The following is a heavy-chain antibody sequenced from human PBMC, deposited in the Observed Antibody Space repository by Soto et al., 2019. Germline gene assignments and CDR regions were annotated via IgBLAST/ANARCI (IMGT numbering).Heavy chain of an antibody. J-gene: IGHJ4*01. V-gene: IGHV3-30-3*01. Sequence: PGGSLRLSCAASGFTISYYEMHWVRQAPGKGLEWVTVISPDGGITIYSASVRGRFTVSRDNSKSMLHLQMDSLRPDDTAVYYCAKDMFRAVPDYLAYWGHGPLVTVSS. D-gene: IGHD3-10*01. CDR1: GFTISYYE. CDR2: ISPDGGIT. CDR3: AKDMFRAVPDYLAY.